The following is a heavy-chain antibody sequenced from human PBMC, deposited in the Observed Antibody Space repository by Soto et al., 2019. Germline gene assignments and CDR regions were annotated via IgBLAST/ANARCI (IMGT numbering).Heavy chain of an antibody. V-gene: IGHV4-30-4*01. CDR3: AREHSSSPDNFDF. CDR1: GGSISSDDYY. Sequence: SETLSLTCTVSGGSISSDDYYWTWIRQPPGEGLEWIGYIYYTGRTSSTPSLESRVTISIDTPKNQFSLKLSSVSAADTAVYFCAREHSSSPDNFDFWGPGTLVTVSS. D-gene: IGHD5-18*01. CDR2: IYYTGRT. J-gene: IGHJ4*02.